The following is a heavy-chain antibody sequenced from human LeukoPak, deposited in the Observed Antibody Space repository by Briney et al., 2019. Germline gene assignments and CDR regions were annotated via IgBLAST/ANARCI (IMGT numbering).Heavy chain of an antibody. CDR1: GFTFSSYG. Sequence: GRSLRLSCAASGFTFSSYGMHWVRQAPGKGLEWVAVISYDGSNKYYADSVKGRFTISRDNSKNTLYLQMNSLRAEDTAVYYCARGITMIVDYWGQGTLVTVSS. V-gene: IGHV3-30-3*01. CDR3: ARGITMIVDY. D-gene: IGHD3-22*01. CDR2: ISYDGSNK. J-gene: IGHJ4*02.